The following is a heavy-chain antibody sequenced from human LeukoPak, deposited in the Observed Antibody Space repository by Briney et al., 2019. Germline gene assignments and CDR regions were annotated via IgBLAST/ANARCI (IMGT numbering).Heavy chain of an antibody. CDR3: ARNGVPAASYDY. V-gene: IGHV4-34*01. CDR2: INHSGST. D-gene: IGHD2-2*01. J-gene: IGHJ4*02. CDR1: GGYFSGYY. Sequence: EALLLSCAIYGGYFSGYYWGWIRQPPGKVLGMIGEINHSGSTNYNPSLKSRVTISVDTSKNQFSLKLSSVTAADTAVYYCARNGVPAASYDYWGQGTLVTVSS.